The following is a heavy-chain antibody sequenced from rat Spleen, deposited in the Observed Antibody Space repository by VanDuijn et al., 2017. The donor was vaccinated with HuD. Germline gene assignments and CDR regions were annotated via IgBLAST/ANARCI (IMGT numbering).Heavy chain of an antibody. D-gene: IGHD5-1*01. CDR1: GFTFTNYV. Sequence: EVQLVESGGDLMQPGRSLKLSCAASGFTFTNYVMSWVRQAPTKGLEWVAYISTGGITTYYRDSVKGRFTISRDNAKSTLYLQMDSLRSEDPATYYCTTGAGTWCAYWCQGTLVTVSS. V-gene: IGHV5-27*01. CDR3: TTGAGTWCAY. CDR2: ISTGGITT. J-gene: IGHJ3*01.